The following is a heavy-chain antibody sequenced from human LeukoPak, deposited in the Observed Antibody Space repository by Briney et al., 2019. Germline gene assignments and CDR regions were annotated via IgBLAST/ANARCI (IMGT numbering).Heavy chain of an antibody. CDR3: ARAFSVTTTY. CDR2: ISSRGGYT. J-gene: IGHJ4*02. V-gene: IGHV3-21*01. Sequence: GGSLRLSCATSGQRANLHTLNWVRQAPGKGLEWVSSISSRGGYTYYADSLKGRVTVSRDNADNSLFLQMNSLRAEDTAVYYCARAFSVTTTYWGQGTLVSVSS. D-gene: IGHD4-11*01. CDR1: GQRANLHT.